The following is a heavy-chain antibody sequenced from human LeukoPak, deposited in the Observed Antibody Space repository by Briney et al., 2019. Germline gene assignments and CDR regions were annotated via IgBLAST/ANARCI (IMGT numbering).Heavy chain of an antibody. J-gene: IGHJ4*02. CDR1: GFTFSSYS. D-gene: IGHD4-17*01. V-gene: IGHV3-21*01. Sequence: GGSLRLSCAASGFTFSSYSMNWVRQAPGKGLEWVSSISSSSSYIYYADSVKGRFTISRVNAKNSLYLQRNSLRAEDTAVYYCARDTGDYGFDYWGQGTLVTVSS. CDR3: ARDTGDYGFDY. CDR2: ISSSSSYI.